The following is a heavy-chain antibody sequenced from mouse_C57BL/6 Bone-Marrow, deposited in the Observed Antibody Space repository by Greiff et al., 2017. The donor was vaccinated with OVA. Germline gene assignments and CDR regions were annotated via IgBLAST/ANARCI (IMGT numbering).Heavy chain of an antibody. V-gene: IGHV5-9-1*02. J-gene: IGHJ3*01. D-gene: IGHD2-1*01. CDR2: ISSGGGCI. Sequence: EVKLMESGAGLVKPGGSLKLSCAASGFTFSSYAMSWVRQTPEKRLEWVAYISSGGGCIYYTDTLKGRFTISRDNARNTLYMQMSSLKSEDTAVYYCTRDAYVRNYAFSYWGQGTLVTVSA. CDR1: GFTFSSYA. CDR3: TRDAYVRNYAFSY.